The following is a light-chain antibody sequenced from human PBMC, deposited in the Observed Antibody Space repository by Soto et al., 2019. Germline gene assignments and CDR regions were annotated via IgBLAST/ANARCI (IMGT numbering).Light chain of an antibody. CDR3: QQYGTLPSGSA. Sequence: EMVLTQSPGTLSLSPGERATLSCRASQTVTTNRLAWYQQKPGQAPRLLIYGASRRATGIPDRFSGSGSGTDFTLTISRLEPEDFAVYYCQQYGTLPSGSAFGPVTTLDTK. J-gene: IGKJ3*01. CDR1: QTVTTNR. V-gene: IGKV3-20*01. CDR2: GAS.